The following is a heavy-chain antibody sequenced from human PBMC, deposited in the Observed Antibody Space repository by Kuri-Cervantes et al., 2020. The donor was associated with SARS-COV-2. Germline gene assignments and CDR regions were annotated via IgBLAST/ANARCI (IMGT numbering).Heavy chain of an antibody. CDR3: ARGSIVVPAGKLRRDMKIDH. CDR2: ISNDASNK. CDR1: GFTFSSYA. J-gene: IGHJ4*02. V-gene: IGHV3-30*04. Sequence: GESLKISCAASGFTFSSYAMYWVRQAPGKGLEWVAFISNDASNKYYTDSVKGRFTISRDNSKNTLYLQMNSLRVEDTAVYYCARGSIVVPAGKLRRDMKIDHWGQGTLVTVSS. D-gene: IGHD2-2*01.